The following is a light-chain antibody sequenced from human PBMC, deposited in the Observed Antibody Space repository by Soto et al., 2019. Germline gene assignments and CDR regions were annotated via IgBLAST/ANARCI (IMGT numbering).Light chain of an antibody. CDR2: DAS. Sequence: EIVLTQSPATLSLSPGERATLSCRASQSISSNLAWYQQKPGQAPRLLIYDASNRATGIPARFSGSGSGTDFTLTISSLEPEDFAVYYCQQRGKWPLTFGGGTKVEIK. CDR3: QQRGKWPLT. J-gene: IGKJ4*01. V-gene: IGKV3-11*01. CDR1: QSISSN.